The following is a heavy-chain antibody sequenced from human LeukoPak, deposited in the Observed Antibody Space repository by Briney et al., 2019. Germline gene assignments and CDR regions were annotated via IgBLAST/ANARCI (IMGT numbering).Heavy chain of an antibody. CDR3: ARLQYYYDSSGYLPRD. V-gene: IGHV1-2*02. D-gene: IGHD3-22*01. CDR1: GYTFTGYY. CDR2: INPNSGGT. Sequence: ASVKVSCKASGYTFTGYYMHWVRQAPGQGLEWMGWINPNSGGTNYAQKFQGRVTMTRDTSISTAYMELSRLRSDDTAVYYSARLQYYYDSSGYLPRDWGQGTLVTVSS. J-gene: IGHJ4*02.